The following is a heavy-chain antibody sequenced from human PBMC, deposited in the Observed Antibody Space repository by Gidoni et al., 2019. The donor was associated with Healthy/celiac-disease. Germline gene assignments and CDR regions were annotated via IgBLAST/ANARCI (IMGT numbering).Heavy chain of an antibody. J-gene: IGHJ4*02. D-gene: IGHD4-17*01. CDR3: ARQDYGDPPFDY. CDR1: GGSISSSSYY. Sequence: QLQLQESGPGLVKPSETLSLTCTVSGGSISSSSYYWGWIRQPPGKGLEWIGSIYYSGSTYYNPSLKSRVTISVDTSKNQFSLKLSSVTAADTAVYYCARQDYGDPPFDYWGQGTLVTVSS. CDR2: IYYSGST. V-gene: IGHV4-39*01.